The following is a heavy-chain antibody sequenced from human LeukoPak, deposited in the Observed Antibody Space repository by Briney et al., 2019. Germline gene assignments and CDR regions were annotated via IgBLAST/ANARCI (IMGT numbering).Heavy chain of an antibody. CDR1: GFTFSSYA. V-gene: IGHV3-23*01. D-gene: IGHD3-16*02. Sequence: GGSLRLSCAASGFTFSSYAMSWVRQAPGKGLEWVSAISGSGGSTYYADSVKGRFTISRDNSKNTLYLQMNSLRAEDTAVYYCARHRAILNWFDPWGQGTLVTVSS. CDR2: ISGSGGST. CDR3: ARHRAILNWFDP. J-gene: IGHJ5*02.